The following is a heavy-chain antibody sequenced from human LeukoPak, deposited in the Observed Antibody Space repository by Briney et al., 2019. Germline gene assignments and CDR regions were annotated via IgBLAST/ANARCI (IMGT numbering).Heavy chain of an antibody. CDR2: INHSGST. V-gene: IGHV4-34*01. D-gene: IGHD2-2*01. Sequence: SETLSLTCAVYGGSFSGYYWSWIRQPPGKGLEWIGEINHSGSTNYNPSLKSRVTISVDTSKNQFSLKLSSVTAADTAVYYCARGLGNGLYPRYCSSTSCFGPTSYYFDYWGQGTLVTVSS. CDR1: GGSFSGYY. CDR3: ARGLGNGLYPRYCSSTSCFGPTSYYFDY. J-gene: IGHJ4*02.